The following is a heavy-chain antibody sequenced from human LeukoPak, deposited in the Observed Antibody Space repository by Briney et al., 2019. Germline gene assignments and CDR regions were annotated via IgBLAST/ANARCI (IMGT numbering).Heavy chain of an antibody. CDR1: GYNFTSYD. J-gene: IGHJ3*01. Sequence: GASVKVSCKASGYNFTSYDINWVRQAAGQGLEWMGWMNPHGDYTGYSQKFQDRVTMTSDSSTTTAFMELSSLTSEDTALYYCARGLRDGLTGNDVLDVWGLGTMVIVTS. CDR2: MNPHGDYT. CDR3: ARGLRDGLTGNDVLDV. V-gene: IGHV1-8*01. D-gene: IGHD3-9*01.